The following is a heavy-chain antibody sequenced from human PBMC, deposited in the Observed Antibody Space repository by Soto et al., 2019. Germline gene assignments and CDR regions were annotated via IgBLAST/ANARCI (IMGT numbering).Heavy chain of an antibody. J-gene: IGHJ6*02. Sequence: EVQLVESGGGLVQPGGSLRLSCEASGFTFSSYDMHWVRQATGKGLEWVSAIGTAGDTYYPGSVKGRFTISRENDKNSLYLQMNSLRAGDTAVYYCARGSIAVAGTYYYYGMDVWGQGTTVTVSS. V-gene: IGHV3-13*01. CDR3: ARGSIAVAGTYYYYGMDV. D-gene: IGHD6-19*01. CDR2: IGTAGDT. CDR1: GFTFSSYD.